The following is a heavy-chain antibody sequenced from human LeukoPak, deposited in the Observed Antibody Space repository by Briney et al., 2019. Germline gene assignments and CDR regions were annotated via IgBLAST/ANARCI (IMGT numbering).Heavy chain of an antibody. CDR2: IISSGYT. D-gene: IGHD2-15*01. Sequence: PSETLSLTCTVSGDSISDYYWTWIRQPAGKGLEWIGRIISSGYTNYNPSLTSRLAMSLDTSKNQISLRLNSVTAADTAVYYCARDLALVAYYYYMDVWGKGTSVTVSS. V-gene: IGHV4-4*07. CDR3: ARDLALVAYYYYMDV. CDR1: GDSISDYY. J-gene: IGHJ6*03.